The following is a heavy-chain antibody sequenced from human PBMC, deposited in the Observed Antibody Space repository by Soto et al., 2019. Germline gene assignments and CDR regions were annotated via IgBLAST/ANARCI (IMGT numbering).Heavy chain of an antibody. CDR3: ARGGHIAVVTASFDY. V-gene: IGHV1-46*02. Sequence: ASVKVSCKPSGYTFNTYYLHWVRQAPGQDLEWMGVIHPSGGGTTYAQKFLGRVTVTRDTSTSTVFMELSSLRSDDTAVYYCARGGHIAVVTASFDYWGQGTLVTVSS. CDR1: GYTFNTYY. CDR2: IHPSGGGT. J-gene: IGHJ4*02. D-gene: IGHD2-21*02.